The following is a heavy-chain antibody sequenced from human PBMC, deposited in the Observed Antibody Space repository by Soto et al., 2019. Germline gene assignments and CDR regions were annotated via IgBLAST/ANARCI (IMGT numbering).Heavy chain of an antibody. CDR2: IWNDSSNK. V-gene: IGHV3-33*03. Sequence: QVQLVESGGGVVQPGGSLRLSCAASGFSFSSYGMLWVRQAPGKGLEWVAVIWNDSSNKLYPDSVRGRFTISRDNSKSTLFLQMNSLRAEDTAVYYCATSNWNFFDYWGQGALVTVSS. D-gene: IGHD3-3*01. CDR3: ATSNWNFFDY. CDR1: GFSFSSYG. J-gene: IGHJ4*02.